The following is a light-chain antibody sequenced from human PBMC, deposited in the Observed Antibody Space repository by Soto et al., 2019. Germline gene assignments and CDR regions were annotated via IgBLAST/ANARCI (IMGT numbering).Light chain of an antibody. Sequence: DIPMTQSPSILSASVGDRVTITCRASQSISSWLAWYQQIPGKAPKALIYQASKLEIGVPSRFSGSGSGTEFTLTISSLQPDDFATYYCQQYNSNWYTFGQGTKLEI. CDR1: QSISSW. CDR2: QAS. CDR3: QQYNSNWYT. J-gene: IGKJ2*01. V-gene: IGKV1-5*03.